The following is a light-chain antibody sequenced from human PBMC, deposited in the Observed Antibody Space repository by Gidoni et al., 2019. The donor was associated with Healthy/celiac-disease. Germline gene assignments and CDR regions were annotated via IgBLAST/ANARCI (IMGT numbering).Light chain of an antibody. Sequence: EIVLTQSPATLSLSPGERATLSCRASQSVSSYLAWYQQKPGQAPRLLIYDATNRATGIPARFSGSGSGTDFTLTSSSLEPEDFAVYYCQQRSNSRFTFGGGTKVEIK. CDR3: QQRSNSRFT. V-gene: IGKV3-11*01. CDR1: QSVSSY. J-gene: IGKJ4*01. CDR2: DAT.